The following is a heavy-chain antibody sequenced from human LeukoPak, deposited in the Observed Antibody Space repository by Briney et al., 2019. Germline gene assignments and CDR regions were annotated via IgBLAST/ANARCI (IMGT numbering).Heavy chain of an antibody. Sequence: CLRLSCAASGLSFCGDAMTWVRQAPGKGLEWVSSITYNGAATYYLDSVKARFTISKDNSRSTLYLQMASLTAGDTALIYFAKDGLYYDGTTHIYYFDSWGQGTLAAVAS. D-gene: IGHD3-16*01. CDR1: GLSFCGDA. CDR2: ITYNGAAT. V-gene: IGHV3-23*01. CDR3: AKDGLYYDGTTHIYYFDS. J-gene: IGHJ4*02.